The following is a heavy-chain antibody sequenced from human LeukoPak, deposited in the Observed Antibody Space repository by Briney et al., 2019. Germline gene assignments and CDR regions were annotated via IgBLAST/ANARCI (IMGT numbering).Heavy chain of an antibody. CDR1: GGSISSYY. CDR2: IYTSGST. CDR3: ARDQAVTRFWAFDI. D-gene: IGHD4-23*01. Sequence: SETLSLTCTVSGGSISSYYWSWIRQPAGKGLEWIGRIYTSGSTNYNPSLKSRVTMSVDTSKNQFSLKLSSVTAADTAVYYCARDQAVTRFWAFDIWGRGTMVTVSS. V-gene: IGHV4-4*07. J-gene: IGHJ3*02.